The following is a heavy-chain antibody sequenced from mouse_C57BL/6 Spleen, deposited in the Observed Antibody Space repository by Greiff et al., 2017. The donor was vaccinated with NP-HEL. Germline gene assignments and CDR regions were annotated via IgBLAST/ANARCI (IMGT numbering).Heavy chain of an antibody. J-gene: IGHJ1*03. CDR2: IHPNSGST. CDR3: ARSTVVAFYWYFDV. Sequence: QVQLQQSGAELVKPGASVKLSCKASGYTFTSYWMHWVKQRPGQGLEWIGMIHPNSGSTNYNEKFKSKATLTVDKSSSTAYMQLSSLTSEDSAVYYCARSTVVAFYWYFDVWGTGTTVTVSS. D-gene: IGHD1-1*01. CDR1: GYTFTSYW. V-gene: IGHV1-64*01.